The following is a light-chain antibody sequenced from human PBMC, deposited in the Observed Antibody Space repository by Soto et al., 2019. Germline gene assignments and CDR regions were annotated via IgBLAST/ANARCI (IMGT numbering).Light chain of an antibody. CDR2: DTS. CDR3: QPYNNWPLT. V-gene: IGKV3-15*01. J-gene: IGKJ4*01. CDR1: QGIGDT. Sequence: EVVMRQSPATLSVSPGAXAPLPCRASQGIGDTLAWYQHKPGQTPRLLIYDTSTRATGVPTRFSGSRSGAECTLTINSLQSEDVAVYYCQPYNNWPLTFGGGTKVDIK.